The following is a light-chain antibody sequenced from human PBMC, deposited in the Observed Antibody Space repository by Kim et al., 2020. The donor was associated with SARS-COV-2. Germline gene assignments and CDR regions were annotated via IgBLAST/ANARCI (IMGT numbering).Light chain of an antibody. CDR3: QQSLSKPYT. CDR2: ATS. Sequence: SASVGDRVTLTGRPSENIRKFLNWYQQKPGEAPKLLIFATSHLPSGVPSRFSGSESEAVFTLTINSLQPEDFGTYYCQQSLSKPYTFGQGTKLAI. V-gene: IGKV1-39*01. CDR1: ENIRKF. J-gene: IGKJ2*01.